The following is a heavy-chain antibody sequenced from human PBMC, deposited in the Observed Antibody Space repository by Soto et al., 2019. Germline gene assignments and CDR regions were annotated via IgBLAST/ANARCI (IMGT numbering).Heavy chain of an antibody. CDR1: GYTLTELS. V-gene: IGHV1-24*01. CDR2: FDPEDGET. J-gene: IGHJ4*02. Sequence: GSGKVSCKLSGYTLTELSMHWVRQAPGKGLEWMGGFDPEDGETIYAQKFQGRVTMTEDTSTDTAYMELSSLRSEDTDVYYCATDRVKYSYGPGGDYWGQGTLVNVSS. D-gene: IGHD5-18*01. CDR3: ATDRVKYSYGPGGDY.